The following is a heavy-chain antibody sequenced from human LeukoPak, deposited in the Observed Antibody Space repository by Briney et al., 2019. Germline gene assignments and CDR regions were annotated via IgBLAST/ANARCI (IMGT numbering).Heavy chain of an antibody. CDR2: IYTSGST. CDR1: GGSISSGSYY. V-gene: IGHV4-61*02. J-gene: IGHJ4*02. CDR3: ARVRGGYGGNSWLDY. Sequence: PSETLSLTCTVSGGSISSGSYYWSWIRQPAGKGLEWIGRIYTSGSTNYNPFLKSRVTISVDTSKNQFSLKLSSVTAADTAVYYCARVRGGYGGNSWLDYWGQGTLVTVSS. D-gene: IGHD4-23*01.